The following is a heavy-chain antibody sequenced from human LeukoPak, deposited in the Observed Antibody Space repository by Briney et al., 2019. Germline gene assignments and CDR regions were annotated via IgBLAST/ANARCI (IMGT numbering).Heavy chain of an antibody. CDR3: AKALNYWYFDP. V-gene: IGHV3-23*01. Sequence: GGSLRLSCAASGFTFSSYDMSWVRQAPGKGLEWVSASGGDGGSTYADSVKGRFTVSRDNSKNTLYLQMNSLGAEDTATYYCAKALNYWYFDPWGRGNLVTVSS. CDR1: GFTFSSYD. CDR2: SGGDGGST. J-gene: IGHJ2*01.